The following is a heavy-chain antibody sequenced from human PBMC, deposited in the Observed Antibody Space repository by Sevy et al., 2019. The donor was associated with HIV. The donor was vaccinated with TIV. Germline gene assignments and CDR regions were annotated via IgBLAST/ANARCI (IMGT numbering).Heavy chain of an antibody. CDR1: GFTFSSYA. J-gene: IGHJ4*02. CDR2: ISYDGSNK. V-gene: IGHV3-30-3*01. CDR3: VRSQSYYDSSGYDFLDY. D-gene: IGHD3-22*01. Sequence: GGSLRLSCAASGFTFSSYAMHWVRQAPGKGLEWVAVISYDGSNKYYADSVKGRFTISRDNSKNTLYLQMNSLRAEDTAVYYCVRSQSYYDSSGYDFLDYWGQGTLVTVSS.